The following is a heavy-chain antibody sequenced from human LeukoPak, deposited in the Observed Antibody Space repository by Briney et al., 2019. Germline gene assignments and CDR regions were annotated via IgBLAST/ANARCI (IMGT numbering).Heavy chain of an antibody. CDR2: INQDGREK. Sequence: GGSLRLSCAASGFTFSSNWMTWVRQAPGKGLEWVANINQDGREKYYVDSVKGRLTISRDNAKNSLYLQMHNLGAEDTAVYYCAKNGEEFDYWGQGTLVTVSS. V-gene: IGHV3-7*02. D-gene: IGHD4-17*01. J-gene: IGHJ4*02. CDR1: GFTFSSNW. CDR3: AKNGEEFDY.